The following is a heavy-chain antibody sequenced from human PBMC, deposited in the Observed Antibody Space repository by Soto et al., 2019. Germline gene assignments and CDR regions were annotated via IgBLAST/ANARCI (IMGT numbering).Heavy chain of an antibody. J-gene: IGHJ4*02. CDR1: GYTFTSYY. Sequence: QVQLVQSGAEVKKPVASVTVSCKASGYTFTSYYMHWVRQAPGQGLEWMGIINPSAGSTSYAQKFQGRVTMTRDSSTSTVYMELSSLRSEDTAVYYCARGGGSYAHDCWGQGTLVTVSS. D-gene: IGHD2-2*01. CDR2: INPSAGST. V-gene: IGHV1-46*01. CDR3: ARGGGSYAHDC.